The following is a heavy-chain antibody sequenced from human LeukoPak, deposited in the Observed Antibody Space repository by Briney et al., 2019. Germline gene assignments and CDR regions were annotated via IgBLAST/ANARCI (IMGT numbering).Heavy chain of an antibody. CDR1: VFTFSSYA. CDR2: ISGSGGST. D-gene: IGHD3-10*01. V-gene: IGHV3-23*01. Sequence: GGSLRLSCAASVFTFSSYAMSCVRHAPGKGREWVSAISGSGGSTYYADSVKGRFTISRDNSKSTLYLKMNSLRAEDTAVYYCAKLATYSGSGSYSYYFDYWGQGTLVTVSS. J-gene: IGHJ4*02. CDR3: AKLATYSGSGSYSYYFDY.